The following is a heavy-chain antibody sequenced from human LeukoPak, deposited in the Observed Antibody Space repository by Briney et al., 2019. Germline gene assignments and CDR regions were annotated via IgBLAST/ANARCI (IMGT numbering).Heavy chain of an antibody. V-gene: IGHV4-59*01. D-gene: IGHD3-10*01. Sequence: SETLSLTCTVSGGSISSYYWSWIRQPPGKGLEWIGYIYYSGSTNYNPSLKSRVTISVDTSKNQFSLKLSSVTAADTAVYYCARDLIYGSGPRHYYYGMDVWGQGTTVTVSS. CDR2: IYYSGST. J-gene: IGHJ6*02. CDR3: ARDLIYGSGPRHYYYGMDV. CDR1: GGSISSYY.